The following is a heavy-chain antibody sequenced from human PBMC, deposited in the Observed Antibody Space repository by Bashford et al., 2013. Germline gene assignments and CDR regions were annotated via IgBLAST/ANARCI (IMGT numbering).Heavy chain of an antibody. J-gene: IGHJ5*02. CDR3: ARSPLLFYWFDP. CDR1: S. Sequence: STSWVRQAPGQGLEWMGMSYPSGGVIYYTEKFRGRVTMTSDTSTNTAYMELSSLRPDDTAVYYCARSPLLFYWFDPWGQGTLVTVSS. CDR2: SYPSGGVI. V-gene: IGHV1-46*01.